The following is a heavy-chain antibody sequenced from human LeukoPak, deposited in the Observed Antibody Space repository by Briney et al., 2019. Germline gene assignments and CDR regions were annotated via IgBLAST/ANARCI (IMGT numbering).Heavy chain of an antibody. Sequence: GGSLRLSCAASGFTFSSYGMHWVRQAPGKGLEWVSAISGSGGSTYYADSVKGRFTISRDNSKNTLYLQMNSLRAEDTAVYYCAKDSTWIQLWLRGYFDYWGQGTLVTVSS. CDR2: ISGSGGST. J-gene: IGHJ4*02. V-gene: IGHV3-23*01. CDR1: GFTFSSYG. CDR3: AKDSTWIQLWLRGYFDY. D-gene: IGHD5-18*01.